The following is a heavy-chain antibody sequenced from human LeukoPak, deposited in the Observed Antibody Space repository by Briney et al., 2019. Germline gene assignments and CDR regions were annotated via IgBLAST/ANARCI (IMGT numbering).Heavy chain of an antibody. CDR2: ISYDGSNK. V-gene: IGHV3-30-3*01. CDR1: GFTFSSYA. D-gene: IGHD6-13*01. CDR3: AKGAQQLRARPNWFDP. Sequence: GGSLRLSCAASGFTFSSYAMHWVRQAPGKGLEWVAVISYDGSNKYYADSVKGRFTISRDNSKNTLYLHMNSLRAEDTAVYYCAKGAQQLRARPNWFDPWGQGTLVTVSS. J-gene: IGHJ5*02.